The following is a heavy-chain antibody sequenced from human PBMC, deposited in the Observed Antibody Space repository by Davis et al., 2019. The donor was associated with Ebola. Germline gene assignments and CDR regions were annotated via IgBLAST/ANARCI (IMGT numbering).Heavy chain of an antibody. CDR3: ARGRRYCSSTSCFLFDY. V-gene: IGHV1-69*06. J-gene: IGHJ4*02. Sequence: SVKVSCKASGGTFSSYAISWVRQAPGQGLEWMGGIIPIFGTANYAQKFQGRVTITADKSTSTAYMELSSLRSEDTAVYYCARGRRYCSSTSCFLFDYWGQGTLVTVSS. D-gene: IGHD2-2*01. CDR2: IIPIFGTA. CDR1: GGTFSSYA.